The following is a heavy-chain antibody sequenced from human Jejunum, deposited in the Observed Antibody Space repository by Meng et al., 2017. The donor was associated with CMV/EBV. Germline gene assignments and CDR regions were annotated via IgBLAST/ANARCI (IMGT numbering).Heavy chain of an antibody. V-gene: IGHV3-7*04. Sequence: VESGGGLVQPGGFLRLSCVASGFTFSRYWMSWVRQAPGKGLEWVANIKQDGSEKYYVDSVKGRYTIYRDNAKNSLYLQMNSLRAEDSAVYSCARDAEAAQIDYWGRGTLVTASS. J-gene: IGHJ4*02. CDR2: IKQDGSEK. CDR3: ARDAEAAQIDY. D-gene: IGHD6-6*01. CDR1: GFTFSRYW.